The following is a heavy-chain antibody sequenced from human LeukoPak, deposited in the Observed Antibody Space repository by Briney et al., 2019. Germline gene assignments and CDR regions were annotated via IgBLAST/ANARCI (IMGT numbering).Heavy chain of an antibody. V-gene: IGHV3-64*04. Sequence: PGGSLRLSCSASGFVFSIYTMYWVRQTPGKGPEYVSTISGSGNGFSIYYADSVKGRFTISRDNSKNTLYLQMNSLRVEDTAMYYCAKDLELDYWGQGTLVTVSS. J-gene: IGHJ4*02. CDR2: ISGSGNGFSI. CDR3: AKDLELDY. CDR1: GFVFSIYT.